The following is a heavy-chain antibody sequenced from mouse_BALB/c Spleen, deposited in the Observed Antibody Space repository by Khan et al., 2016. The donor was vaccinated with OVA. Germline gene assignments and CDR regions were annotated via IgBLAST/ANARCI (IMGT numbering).Heavy chain of an antibody. CDR2: IGPGSGST. CDR3: EQAKYYVSDLYAIGY. D-gene: IGHD1-1*01. CDR1: GYTFTSYW. V-gene: IGHV1S41*01. Sequence: DLVKPGVSVQLSCKASGYTFTSYWINWIKQRPGQGLEWIGRIGPGSGSTSVNEMLKGKAILTVDTSSSTAYIQLTSLSSEDSAVEFSEQAKYYVSDLYAIGYSGQVTSVTGSS. J-gene: IGHJ4*01.